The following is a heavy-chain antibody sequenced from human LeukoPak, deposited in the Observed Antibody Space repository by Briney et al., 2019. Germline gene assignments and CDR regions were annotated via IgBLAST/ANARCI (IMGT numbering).Heavy chain of an antibody. CDR3: VRAENGMDV. Sequence: GGSLRLSCAASGFIVSSRYMSWVRQAPGRGLEWVSAIYSGVGTNYADSVKGRFTISRDNSRNTLYLQMNSLRAEDTAVYYCVRAENGMDVWGRGTAVTVS. CDR1: GFIVSSRY. CDR2: IYSGVGT. J-gene: IGHJ6*02. V-gene: IGHV3-53*01.